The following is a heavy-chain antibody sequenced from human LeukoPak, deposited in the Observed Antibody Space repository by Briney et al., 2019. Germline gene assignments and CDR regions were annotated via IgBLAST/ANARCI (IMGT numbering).Heavy chain of an antibody. CDR2: INPNSGGT. CDR1: GYTFTGYY. V-gene: IGHV1-2*02. D-gene: IGHD7-27*01. Sequence: GASVKVSCKASGYTFTGYYMHWVRQAPGQGLEWMGWINPNSGGTNYAQKFQGRVTMTRDTSISTAYMELSRLRSDDTAVYYCAREAPWGSVRDAFDIGGQGTMVTVSA. J-gene: IGHJ3*02. CDR3: AREAPWGSVRDAFDI.